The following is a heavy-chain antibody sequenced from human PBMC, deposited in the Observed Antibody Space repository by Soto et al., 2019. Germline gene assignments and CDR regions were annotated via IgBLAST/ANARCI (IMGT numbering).Heavy chain of an antibody. Sequence: QITLNESGPTVVKPAETLTLTCTFSGFSLTTSGVGVGWIRQSPGKAPEWLGLIYWDDDKRYSASLKSRHILTKDSSKNQVVLTMASVDQADTATYYCAHRILRTVFGLVTTTAIYFDFWGQGTPVVVSS. CDR1: GFSLTTSGVG. CDR2: IYWDDDK. D-gene: IGHD3-3*01. V-gene: IGHV2-5*02. CDR3: AHRILRTVFGLVTTTAIYFDF. J-gene: IGHJ4*02.